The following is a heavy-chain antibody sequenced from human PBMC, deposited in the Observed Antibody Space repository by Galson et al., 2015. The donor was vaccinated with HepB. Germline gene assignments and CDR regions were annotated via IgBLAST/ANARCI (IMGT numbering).Heavy chain of an antibody. CDR2: ITSSGSNK. D-gene: IGHD6-13*01. CDR3: ARDLLAAAGAP. Sequence: SLRLSCAASGFTFSDFYMSWIRQAPGKGLEWVSYITSSGSNKYYADSVKGRFTISRDNAKNSLYLQMKSLKAEDTAVYYCARDLLAAAGAPWGQGTLVTVSS. J-gene: IGHJ5*02. V-gene: IGHV3-11*01. CDR1: GFTFSDFY.